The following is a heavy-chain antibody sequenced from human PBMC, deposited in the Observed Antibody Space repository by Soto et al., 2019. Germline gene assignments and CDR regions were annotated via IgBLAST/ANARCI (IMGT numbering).Heavy chain of an antibody. CDR1: GFTFSSYC. Sequence: PGGSLRLSCAASGFTFSSYCMHWVRQAPGKGLVWVSRINSDGSSTSYADSVKGRFTISRDNAKNTLYLQMNTLRAEDTAVYYCARDLSGSYTGPDYWGQGTLVTVSS. D-gene: IGHD1-26*01. J-gene: IGHJ4*02. CDR3: ARDLSGSYTGPDY. V-gene: IGHV3-74*01. CDR2: INSDGSST.